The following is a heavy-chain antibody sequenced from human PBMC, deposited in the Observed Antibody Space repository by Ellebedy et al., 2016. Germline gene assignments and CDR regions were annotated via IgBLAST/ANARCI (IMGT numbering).Heavy chain of an antibody. CDR3: ARDKYGDYGYDY. V-gene: IGHV3-21*01. J-gene: IGHJ4*02. CDR2: ISSSSSYI. Sequence: GESLKISXAASGFTFTTYVLNWVRQAPGKGLEWVSSISSSSSYIYYADSVKGRFTISRDNAKNSLYLQMNSLRAEDMAVYYCARDKYGDYGYDYWGQGTLVTVSS. CDR1: GFTFTTYV. D-gene: IGHD4-17*01.